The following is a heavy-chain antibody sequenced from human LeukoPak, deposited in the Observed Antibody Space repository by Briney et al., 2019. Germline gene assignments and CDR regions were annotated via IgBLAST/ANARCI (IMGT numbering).Heavy chain of an antibody. CDR2: IKQDGSEK. CDR1: EFTFGGYG. V-gene: IGHV3-7*01. J-gene: IGHJ4*02. CDR3: ARPHYYDSSGYYSYFDY. D-gene: IGHD3-22*01. Sequence: PGGSLKLSFAAPEFTFGGYGMSWVGQAPGKGLEWVANIKQDGSEKYYVDSVKGRFTISRDNAKNSLYLQMNSLRAEDTAVYYCARPHYYDSSGYYSYFDYWGQGTLVTVSS.